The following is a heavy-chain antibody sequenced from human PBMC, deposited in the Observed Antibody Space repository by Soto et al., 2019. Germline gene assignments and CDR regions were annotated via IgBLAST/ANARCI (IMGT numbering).Heavy chain of an antibody. CDR3: ARHVGLRSRLHAFDI. CDR2: IDPSDSYT. J-gene: IGHJ3*02. Sequence: PGESLKISCKGSGYSLTSYWISWVRQMPGKGLEWMGRIDPSDSYTNYSPSFQGHVTISADKSISTAYLQWSSLKASGTAMYYCARHVGLRSRLHAFDIWGQGTMVTVSS. CDR1: GYSLTSYW. D-gene: IGHD2-15*01. V-gene: IGHV5-10-1*01.